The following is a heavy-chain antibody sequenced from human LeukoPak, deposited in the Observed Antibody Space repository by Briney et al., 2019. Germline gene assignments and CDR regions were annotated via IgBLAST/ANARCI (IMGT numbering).Heavy chain of an antibody. Sequence: PGGSLRLSCAASGFTFSNYGMTWVRQAPRKGREWVSVVSDSGGDTYYPDSVKGRFTISRDNSKQTLFLQMNNLRADDTAVYFCAKCGAGSCYQPLDYWGQGTLVTVSS. CDR1: GFTFSNYG. CDR2: VSDSGGDT. CDR3: AKCGAGSCYQPLDY. J-gene: IGHJ4*02. D-gene: IGHD2-15*01. V-gene: IGHV3-23*01.